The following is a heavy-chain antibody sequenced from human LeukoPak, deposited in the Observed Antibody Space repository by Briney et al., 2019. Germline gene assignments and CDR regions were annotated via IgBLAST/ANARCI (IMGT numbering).Heavy chain of an antibody. Sequence: ASVKVSCKASGYTFTTSTMHWVRQVPGQRLEWMGCINAGNDNTEFSERFQDRVTITRGTSASTVHMELSSLTSEDTAVYYCAKGYNYGSWRVDYWGQGTLVTVSS. CDR1: GYTFTTST. CDR3: AKGYNYGSWRVDY. V-gene: IGHV1-3*01. J-gene: IGHJ4*02. CDR2: INAGNDNT. D-gene: IGHD3-10*01.